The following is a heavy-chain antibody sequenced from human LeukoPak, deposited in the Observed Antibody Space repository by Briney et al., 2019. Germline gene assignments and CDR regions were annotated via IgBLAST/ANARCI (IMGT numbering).Heavy chain of an antibody. CDR3: AGWSYSRGYYFDY. Sequence: GGSLRLSCAASGFTFSSYAMSWVRQAPGKGLEWVSAISGSGGSTYYADSVKGRFTISRDNSKNTLYLQMNSLRAEDTAVYYCAGWSYSRGYYFDYWGQGTLVTVSS. V-gene: IGHV3-23*01. CDR2: ISGSGGST. D-gene: IGHD6-13*01. CDR1: GFTFSSYA. J-gene: IGHJ4*02.